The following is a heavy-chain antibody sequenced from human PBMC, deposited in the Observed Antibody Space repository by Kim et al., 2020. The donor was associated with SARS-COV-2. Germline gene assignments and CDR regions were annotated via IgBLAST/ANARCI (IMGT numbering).Heavy chain of an antibody. CDR3: AKDLLVRTVTASLFDY. CDR1: GFTFSSYV. D-gene: IGHD3-10*01. Sequence: LSLTCATSGFTFSSYVMTWVRQAPGKGLEWVSVISGSGDSTYHADSVKGRFTISRDNFKNTLYLQMSSLRAEDTAVYYCAKDLLVRTVTASLFDYWGQGTLVTVSS. CDR2: ISGSGDST. J-gene: IGHJ4*02. V-gene: IGHV3-23*01.